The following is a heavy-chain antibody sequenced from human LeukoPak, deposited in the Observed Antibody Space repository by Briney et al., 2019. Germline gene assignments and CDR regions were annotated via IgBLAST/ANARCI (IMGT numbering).Heavy chain of an antibody. D-gene: IGHD3-9*01. CDR1: GFTFSNAW. V-gene: IGHV3-15*01. CDR2: IKSKTDGGTT. J-gene: IGHJ3*02. CDR3: TTKDRVLRYFDWLDAFDI. Sequence: PGGSLRLSCAASGFTFSNAWMSWVRQAPGKGLEWVGRIKSKTDGGTTDYAAPVKGRFTISRDDSKNTLYLQMNSLKTEDTAVYYCTTKDRVLRYFDWLDAFDIWGQGTMVTVSS.